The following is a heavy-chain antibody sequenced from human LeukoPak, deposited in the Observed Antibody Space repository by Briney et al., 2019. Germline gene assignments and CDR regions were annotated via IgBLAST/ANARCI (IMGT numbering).Heavy chain of an antibody. CDR1: GYTFTSYY. J-gene: IGHJ4*02. V-gene: IGHV1-46*01. CDR2: INPSGGST. Sequence: ASVKVSXKASGYTFTSYYMHWVRRAPGQGLEWMGIINPSGGSTSYAQKFQGRVTMTRDTSTSTVYMELSSLRSEDTAVYYCARDHFASQPREVPRDYYDSSGYYYVWPSFDYWGQGTLVTVSS. CDR3: ARDHFASQPREVPRDYYDSSGYYYVWPSFDY. D-gene: IGHD3-22*01.